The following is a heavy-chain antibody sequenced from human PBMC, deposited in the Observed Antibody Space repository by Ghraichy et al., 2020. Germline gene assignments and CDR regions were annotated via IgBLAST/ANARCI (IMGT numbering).Heavy chain of an antibody. Sequence: GESLNISCVTSGFTFSNAYMDWVRQTPGKGLEWVGQIKRKIDGETTDYAAPVKGRFTISRDDSKNTVYLQMNSLKTEDTAVYYCLDIGSSPGSWGPGTLVTVSS. J-gene: IGHJ5*02. CDR3: LDIGSSPGS. V-gene: IGHV3-15*01. CDR2: IKRKIDGETT. CDR1: GFTFSNAY. D-gene: IGHD3-10*01.